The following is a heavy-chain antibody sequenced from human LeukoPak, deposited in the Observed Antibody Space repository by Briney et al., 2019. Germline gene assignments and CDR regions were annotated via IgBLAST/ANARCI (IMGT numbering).Heavy chain of an antibody. Sequence: PSETLSLTCTVSGGSISSGTYYWSWIRQPAGRVLEWIGRIGSSRNTNYNPSLKTRVSISMNTSKNQLSLKLSSVTAADTAVYYCASSPFDSGVGAIDYWGQGTLVTVSS. D-gene: IGHD1-26*01. CDR2: IGSSRNT. CDR3: ASSPFDSGVGAIDY. J-gene: IGHJ4*02. CDR1: GGSISSGTYY. V-gene: IGHV4-61*02.